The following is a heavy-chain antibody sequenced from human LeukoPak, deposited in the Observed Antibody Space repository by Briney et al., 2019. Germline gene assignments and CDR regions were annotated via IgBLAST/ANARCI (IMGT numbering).Heavy chain of an antibody. CDR1: GGSMSSSSYY. CDR3: ARHGLQWFRLPFEY. Sequence: TSETLYLTCTVSGGSMSSSSYYWGWIRQPPGKGLEWIGSIYYSGSTYYKSSLKSRVTISVDTSKNQFSLKLSSVTAADTAVYFCARHGLQWFRLPFEYWGQGTLVIVSS. CDR2: IYYSGST. V-gene: IGHV4-39*01. J-gene: IGHJ4*02. D-gene: IGHD4-23*01.